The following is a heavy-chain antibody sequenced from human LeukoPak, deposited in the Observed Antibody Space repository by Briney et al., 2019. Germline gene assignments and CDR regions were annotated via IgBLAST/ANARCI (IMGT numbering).Heavy chain of an antibody. J-gene: IGHJ5*02. CDR1: GYTFTGYY. Sequence: ASVKVSCKASGYTFTGYYMHWVRQAPGQGLEWMGWINPNSGGTNYAQKFQGRVTMTRDTSISTAYMELSRLRSDDTAVYYCARGLSIVVVITTGYNWFDPWGQGTLVTVSS. CDR2: INPNSGGT. CDR3: ARGLSIVVVITTGYNWFDP. V-gene: IGHV1-2*02. D-gene: IGHD3-22*01.